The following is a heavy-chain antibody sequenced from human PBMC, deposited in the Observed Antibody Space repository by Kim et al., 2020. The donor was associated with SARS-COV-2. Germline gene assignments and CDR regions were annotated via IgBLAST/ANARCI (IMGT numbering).Heavy chain of an antibody. V-gene: IGHV3-30-3*01. D-gene: IGHD5-12*01. CDR3: VRAGVGYNAIEY. CDR2: VSHDGSTK. Sequence: GGSLRLSCAASGFTFSSHSMHWVRQAPGQGLESVGVVSHDGSTKYYADSVKGRFTISRDNSKNTLYLQMSSLRPEDTAVYYCVRAGVGYNAIEYWGQGTLVT. CDR1: GFTFSSHS. J-gene: IGHJ4*02.